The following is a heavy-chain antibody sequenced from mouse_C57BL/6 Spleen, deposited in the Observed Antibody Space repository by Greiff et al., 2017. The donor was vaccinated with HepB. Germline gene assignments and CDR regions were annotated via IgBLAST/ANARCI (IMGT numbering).Heavy chain of an antibody. V-gene: IGHV14-4*01. J-gene: IGHJ2*01. D-gene: IGHD1-1*01. CDR2: IDPENGDT. CDR3: TTYTTVVAGDY. CDR1: GFNIKDDY. Sequence: EVQLVESGAELVRPGASVKLSCTASGFNIKDDYMHWVKQRPEQGLEWIGWIDPENGDTEYASKFQGKATITADTSSNTAYLQLSSLTSEDTAVYYCTTYTTVVAGDYWGQGTTLTVSS.